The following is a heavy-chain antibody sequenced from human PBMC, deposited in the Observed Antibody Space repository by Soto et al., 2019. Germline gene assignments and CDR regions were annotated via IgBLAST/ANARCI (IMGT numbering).Heavy chain of an antibody. CDR2: IDSGGTTI. CDR3: ARRTSGWYSDY. CDR1: GFTFSSYS. D-gene: IGHD6-19*01. J-gene: IGHJ4*02. Sequence: EVQLVESGGGLVQTGGSLRLSCAASGFTFSSYSMIWVRQPPGKGLECISYIDSGGTTIYQTDSVKGRFTISRDNAKNSLYLQMNSLRGEDTAVYYCARRTSGWYSDYWGLGTLVTVSS. V-gene: IGHV3-48*01.